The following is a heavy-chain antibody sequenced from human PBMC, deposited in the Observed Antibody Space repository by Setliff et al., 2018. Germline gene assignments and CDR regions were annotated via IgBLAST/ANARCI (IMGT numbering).Heavy chain of an antibody. CDR1: GGSFSDYY. CDR3: ASHPRVTIFGVVAFDY. J-gene: IGHJ4*02. CDR2: INHSGST. V-gene: IGHV4-34*01. D-gene: IGHD3-3*01. Sequence: SETLSLTCAVYGGSFSDYYWSWIRQSPGKGLEWIGEINHSGSTNYNPSLKTRVTISVDTSKNQFSLTLSSVTAADTAAYYCASHPRVTIFGVVAFDYWGQGILVTVSS.